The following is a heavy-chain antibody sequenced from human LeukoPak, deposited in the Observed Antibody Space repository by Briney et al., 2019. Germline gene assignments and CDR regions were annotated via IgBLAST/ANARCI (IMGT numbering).Heavy chain of an antibody. Sequence: GGSLRLSCAASGFTFGSFSMTWVRQAPGKGLEWVSTISSSGTYIYYADSVKGRFTISRDNAKNSLYLQMNSLRAEDTAVYYCARDPGRSGGSCYSDYWGQGTLVIVSS. D-gene: IGHD2-15*01. CDR2: ISSSGTYI. CDR1: GFTFGSFS. CDR3: ARDPGRSGGSCYSDY. J-gene: IGHJ4*02. V-gene: IGHV3-21*01.